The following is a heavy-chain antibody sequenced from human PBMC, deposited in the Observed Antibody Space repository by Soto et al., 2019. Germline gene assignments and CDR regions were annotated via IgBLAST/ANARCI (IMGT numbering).Heavy chain of an antibody. D-gene: IGHD6-25*01. CDR3: ARHGLPGFSRYCDK. CDR1: GGSISSGDSY. Sequence: QVQLQESGPRLVKPSQTLSLTCTVSGGSISSGDSYWNWIRHHPGKGLEWIGSIYYSGSTFYNPSCESRVSIAVDTSKNHFSLEVNSVSAADTAVYFCARHGLPGFSRYCDKWGQGILVTVSS. J-gene: IGHJ4*02. V-gene: IGHV4-31*03. CDR2: IYYSGST.